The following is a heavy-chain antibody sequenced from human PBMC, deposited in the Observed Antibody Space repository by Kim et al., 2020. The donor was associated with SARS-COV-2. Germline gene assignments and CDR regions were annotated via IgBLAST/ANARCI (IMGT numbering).Heavy chain of an antibody. Sequence: GGSLRLSCAASGFTFSDYYMSWIRQAPGKGLEWVSYISSSGSTIYYADSVKGRFTISRDNAKNSLYLQMNSLRAEDTAVYYCAGRYYDILTGWNWFDPWGQGTLVTVSS. D-gene: IGHD3-9*01. CDR1: GFTFSDYY. V-gene: IGHV3-11*01. J-gene: IGHJ5*02. CDR3: AGRYYDILTGWNWFDP. CDR2: ISSSGSTI.